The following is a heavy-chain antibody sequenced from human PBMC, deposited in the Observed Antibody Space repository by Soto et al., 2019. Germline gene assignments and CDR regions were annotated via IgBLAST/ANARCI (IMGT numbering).Heavy chain of an antibody. CDR1: GGSISSGGYY. CDR3: ARGRGYISEFDY. CDR2: IYYSGST. D-gene: IGHD5-18*01. Sequence: QVQLPESGPGLVKPSQTLSLTCTVSGGSISSGGYYWTWLRQHPGKGLECIGYIYYSGSTYYTPSLRSRVTISVNTSSNQFSLKLNSVTAADTAVYFCARGRGYISEFDYWGQGTLVTVSS. J-gene: IGHJ4*02. V-gene: IGHV4-31*03.